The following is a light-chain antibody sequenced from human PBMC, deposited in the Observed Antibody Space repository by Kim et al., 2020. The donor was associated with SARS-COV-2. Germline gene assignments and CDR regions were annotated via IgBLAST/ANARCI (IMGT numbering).Light chain of an antibody. CDR3: QAWDSSTAV. J-gene: IGLJ2*01. Sequence: VAPGQTASITCSGDKLGDKYACWYQQKPGQSPVLVIYQDSKRPSGIPERVSGSNSGITATLTISGTQAMDEDDYYCQAWDSSTAVFGGGTQLTVL. CDR2: QDS. V-gene: IGLV3-1*01. CDR1: KLGDKY.